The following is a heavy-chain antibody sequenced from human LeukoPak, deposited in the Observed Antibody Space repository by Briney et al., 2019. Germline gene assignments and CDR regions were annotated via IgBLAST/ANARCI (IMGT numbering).Heavy chain of an antibody. Sequence: GSLRLSCAASGFTFTDYWMHWVRQAPGKGLVWVSIINTDTRGTYYADSVKGRFTISRDNAKNTLYLQMNGLRDEDTAVYYCVRDRAYSFDYWGQGILVTVSS. CDR2: INTDTRGT. V-gene: IGHV3-74*01. D-gene: IGHD2-21*01. CDR1: GFTFTDYW. J-gene: IGHJ4*02. CDR3: VRDRAYSFDY.